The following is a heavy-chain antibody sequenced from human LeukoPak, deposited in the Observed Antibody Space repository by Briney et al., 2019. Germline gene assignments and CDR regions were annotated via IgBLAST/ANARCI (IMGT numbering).Heavy chain of an antibody. Sequence: SGGSLRLSCAASGFTFSSYAMSWVRQAPGKGLEWVSAISGSGGSTYYADSVKGRFTISRDNSKNTLYLQMNSLRAEDTAVYYCAKGGYSSPVGNYWGQGTLVTVSS. J-gene: IGHJ4*02. D-gene: IGHD6-13*01. V-gene: IGHV3-23*01. CDR3: AKGGYSSPVGNY. CDR1: GFTFSSYA. CDR2: ISGSGGST.